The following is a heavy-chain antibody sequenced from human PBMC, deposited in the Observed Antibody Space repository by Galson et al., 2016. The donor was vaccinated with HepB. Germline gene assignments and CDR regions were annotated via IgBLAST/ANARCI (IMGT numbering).Heavy chain of an antibody. J-gene: IGHJ4*02. CDR2: IYYSGST. D-gene: IGHD3-10*01. Sequence: LSLTXAVSXXSISSXXXSXXXQPPGKGLXXXGYIYYSGSTNYNPSLKRRVTISVDTSKNQFSLXLRSVTAAXTAVYYCASHPYGSGSYPFDXXXQGTPVTXXS. CDR3: ASHPYGSGSYPFDX. CDR1: XXSISSXX. V-gene: IGHV4-59*01.